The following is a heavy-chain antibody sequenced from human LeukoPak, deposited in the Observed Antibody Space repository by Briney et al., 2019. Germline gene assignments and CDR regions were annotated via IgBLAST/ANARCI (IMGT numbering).Heavy chain of an antibody. CDR3: ARSGGYYYYGMDV. Sequence: ASVKVSCKASGYAFTGYYMHWVRQAPGQGLEWMGWINPNSGGTNYAQKFQGRVTMTRDTSISTAYMELSRLRSDDTAVYYCARSGGYYYYGMDVWGQGTTVTVSS. J-gene: IGHJ6*02. CDR2: INPNSGGT. D-gene: IGHD3-10*01. CDR1: GYAFTGYY. V-gene: IGHV1-2*02.